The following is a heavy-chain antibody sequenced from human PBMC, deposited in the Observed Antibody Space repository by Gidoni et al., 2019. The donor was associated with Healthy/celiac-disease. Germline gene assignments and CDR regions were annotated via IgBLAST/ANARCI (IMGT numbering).Heavy chain of an antibody. CDR2: INPSGGST. V-gene: IGHV1-46*01. CDR3: ARDLLATGRLGIRNYGMDV. CDR1: GYTFTTYY. D-gene: IGHD5-12*01. Sequence: QVQLVQSVAEVKKPGASVKVSCKASGYTFTTYYLHWVRQAPGQGLEWMGIINPSGGSTSYAQKFQGRVTMTRDTSTSTVYMELSSLRSEDTAVYYCARDLLATGRLGIRNYGMDVWGQGTTVTVSS. J-gene: IGHJ6*02.